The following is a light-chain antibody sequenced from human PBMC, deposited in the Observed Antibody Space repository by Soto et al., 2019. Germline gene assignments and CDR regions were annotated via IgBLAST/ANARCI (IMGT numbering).Light chain of an antibody. CDR2: RNN. V-gene: IGLV1-47*01. CDR1: SSNVGRNY. J-gene: IGLJ3*02. CDR3: AAWDDTLSAWV. Sequence: QAVVTQPPSMFGTPGQRVAISCSGGSSNVGRNYVYWYHQLPGTTPKLLIYRNNQRPSGVPDRFSGSQSGASASLAISGLRSEDEADYYCAAWDDTLSAWVFGGGTKLTVL.